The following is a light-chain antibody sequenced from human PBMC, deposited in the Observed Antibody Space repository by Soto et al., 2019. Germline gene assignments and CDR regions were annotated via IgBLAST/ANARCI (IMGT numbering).Light chain of an antibody. CDR1: QSISIW. Sequence: DIQMTQSPSTLSASVGDRVTITCRASQSISIWLAWYQQKPGKAPKLLIYDASILDSGVPSRFSGSGSGTEFTLTISRLQPDDFAGYYCQQYNSYSGTFGQGTKVEIK. J-gene: IGKJ1*01. V-gene: IGKV1-5*01. CDR2: DAS. CDR3: QQYNSYSGT.